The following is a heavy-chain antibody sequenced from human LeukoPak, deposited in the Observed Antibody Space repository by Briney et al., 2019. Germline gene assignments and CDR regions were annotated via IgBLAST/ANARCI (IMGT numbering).Heavy chain of an antibody. CDR2: ISSSGSTI. CDR1: GFSFSSYE. D-gene: IGHD3-10*02. J-gene: IGHJ6*04. Sequence: GGSLRLSCEASGFSFSSYEMNWVRQAPGKGLEWVSYISSSGSTIYYADSVKGRFTISRDNAKNSLYLQMNSLRAEDTAVYYCAELGITMIGGVWGKGTTVTISS. CDR3: AELGITMIGGV. V-gene: IGHV3-48*03.